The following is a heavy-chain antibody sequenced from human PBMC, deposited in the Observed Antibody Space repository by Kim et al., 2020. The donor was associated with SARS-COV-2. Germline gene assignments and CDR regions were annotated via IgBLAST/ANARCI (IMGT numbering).Heavy chain of an antibody. J-gene: IGHJ6*02. D-gene: IGHD3-10*01. Sequence: ASVKVSCKASGYTFTSYGISWVRQAPGQGLEWMGWISAYNGNTNYAQKLQGRVTMTTDTSTSTAYMELRSLRSDDTAVYYCARGSGSYYLPYYGMDVWGQETTVTVSS. CDR1: GYTFTSYG. V-gene: IGHV1-18*01. CDR2: ISAYNGNT. CDR3: ARGSGSYYLPYYGMDV.